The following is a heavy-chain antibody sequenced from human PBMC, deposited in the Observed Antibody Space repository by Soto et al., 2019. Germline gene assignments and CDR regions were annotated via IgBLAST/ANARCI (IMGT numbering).Heavy chain of an antibody. Sequence: SLRLSGAAAGLSLDDYAIDGIRQAPGKGLEGVAGISWNSGSIGYADSVKGRFTISRDNAKNSVYLQMNSLRAEDKALYHCANGPSQRESSSWSAYYYYYGMDFWGQGTTV. V-gene: IGHV3-9*01. D-gene: IGHD6-13*01. J-gene: IGHJ6*02. CDR3: ANGPSQRESSSWSAYYYYYGMDF. CDR2: ISWNSGSI. CDR1: GLSLDDYA.